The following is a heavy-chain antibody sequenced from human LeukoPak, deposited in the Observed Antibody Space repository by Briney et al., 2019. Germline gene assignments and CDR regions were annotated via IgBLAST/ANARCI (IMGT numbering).Heavy chain of an antibody. CDR3: ARDTDGSLDF. V-gene: IGHV3-7*01. CDR1: GFTFTNSW. D-gene: IGHD1-26*01. CDR2: IKQDGSTK. Sequence: GGSLRLSCAASGFTFTNSWMAWVRQAPGKGLEWVANIKQDGSTKHYADSLKGRFTISRDNPKNSLYLQMNSLRADDTAVYYCARDTDGSLDFWGQGILVTAAS. J-gene: IGHJ4*02.